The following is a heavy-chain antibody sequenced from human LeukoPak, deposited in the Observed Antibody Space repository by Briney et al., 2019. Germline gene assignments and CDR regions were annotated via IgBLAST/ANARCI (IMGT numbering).Heavy chain of an antibody. CDR3: AREIEGYCSSTGCQNWFDP. V-gene: IGHV1-69*05. CDR1: GGTFSSYA. D-gene: IGHD2-2*01. J-gene: IGHJ5*02. CDR2: IIPIFGTA. Sequence: SVKVSCKASGGTFSSYAISWVRQAPGQGLEWMGGIIPIFGTANYAQKLQGRVTMTTDTSTGTAYMELRSLRSDDTAVYYCAREIEGYCSSTGCQNWFDPRGQGTLVTVSS.